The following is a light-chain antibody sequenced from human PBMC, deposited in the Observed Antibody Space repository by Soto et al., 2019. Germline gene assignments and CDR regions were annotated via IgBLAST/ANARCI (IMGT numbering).Light chain of an antibody. CDR3: CSYAWSSTAR. CDR2: EGS. Sequence: QSVLSQPASASGSPGPSSSISCTGTSSDVGSYNLVSWYQQHPGTAPKLMIYEGSKRPSGVSNRFSGSKSGNTASLTISWLQDEDESDYYCCSYAWSSTARFASGPKATVL. CDR1: SSDVGSYNL. J-gene: IGLJ1*01. V-gene: IGLV2-23*01.